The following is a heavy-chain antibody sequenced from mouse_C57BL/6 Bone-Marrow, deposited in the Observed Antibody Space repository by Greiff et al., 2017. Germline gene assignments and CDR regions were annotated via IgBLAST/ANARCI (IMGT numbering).Heavy chain of an antibody. V-gene: IGHV1-55*01. J-gene: IGHJ1*03. D-gene: IGHD2-5*01. CDR2: IYPGSGST. Sequence: VQLQQPGAELVKPGASVKMSCKASGYTFTSYWITWVKQRPGQGLEWIGDIYPGSGSTNYNEKFKSKATLTVDTSSSTAFMQLSSLTSEDSAVYYCAGPYYSNYWYFDVWDTGTTVTVSS. CDR3: AGPYYSNYWYFDV. CDR1: GYTFTSYW.